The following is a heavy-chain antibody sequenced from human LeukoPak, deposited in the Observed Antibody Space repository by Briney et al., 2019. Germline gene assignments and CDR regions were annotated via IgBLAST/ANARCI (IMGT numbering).Heavy chain of an antibody. CDR2: MNPNSGNT. Sequence: GASVKVSCKASGYTFTSYDINWVRQATGQGLEWMGWMNPNSGNTGYAQKFQGRVTITADKSTSTAYMELSSLRSEDTAVYYCARETIAARPDWFDPWGQGTLVTVSS. CDR1: GYTFTSYD. V-gene: IGHV1-8*01. J-gene: IGHJ5*02. D-gene: IGHD6-6*01. CDR3: ARETIAARPDWFDP.